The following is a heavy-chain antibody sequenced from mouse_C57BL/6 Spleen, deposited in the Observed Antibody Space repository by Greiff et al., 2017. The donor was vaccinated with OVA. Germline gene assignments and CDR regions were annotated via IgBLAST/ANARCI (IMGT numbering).Heavy chain of an antibody. CDR3: TRAGDYGGYFDV. V-gene: IGHV5-9-1*02. J-gene: IGHJ1*03. CDR2: ISSGGDYI. Sequence: EVQVVESGEGLVKPGGSLKLSCAASGFTFSSYAMSWVRQTPEKRLEWVAYISSGGDYIYYADTVKGRFTISRDNARNTLYLQMSSLKSEDTAMYYCTRAGDYGGYFDVWGTGTTVTVSS. CDR1: GFTFSSYA. D-gene: IGHD2-4*01.